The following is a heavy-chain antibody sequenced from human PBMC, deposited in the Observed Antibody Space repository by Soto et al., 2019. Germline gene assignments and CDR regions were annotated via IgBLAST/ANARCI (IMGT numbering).Heavy chain of an antibody. V-gene: IGHV3-48*02. CDR1: GFTFSSYS. J-gene: IGHJ4*02. CDR3: GRDPWAGNYYFDY. D-gene: IGHD7-27*01. CDR2: ISSSSSTI. Sequence: GESLKISCAASGFTFSSYSMNWVRQAPGKGLEWVSYISSSSSTIYYADSVKGRFTISRDNAKNSLYLQMNSLRDEDTAVYYCGRDPWAGNYYFDYWGQGTLVTVSS.